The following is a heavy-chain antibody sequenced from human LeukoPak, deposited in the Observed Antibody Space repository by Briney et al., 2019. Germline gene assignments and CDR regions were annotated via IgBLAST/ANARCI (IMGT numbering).Heavy chain of an antibody. V-gene: IGHV3-74*01. D-gene: IGHD3-9*01. Sequence: SGGSMRLSCAASGFTFSNYRMHWVRQAPGKGLLWVSRITSDGSTSDYADSVMGRFTMSRDNAKNTVYLHMNSLRAEDTAVYYCAKSQLRYFDWLPDYWGQGTLVTVSS. CDR3: AKSQLRYFDWLPDY. CDR1: GFTFSNYR. CDR2: ITSDGSTS. J-gene: IGHJ4*02.